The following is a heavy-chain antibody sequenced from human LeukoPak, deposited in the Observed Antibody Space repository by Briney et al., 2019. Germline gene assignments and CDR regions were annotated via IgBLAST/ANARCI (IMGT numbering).Heavy chain of an antibody. D-gene: IGHD3-22*01. Sequence: SETLSLTCTVSGGSVSSGSYYWSWIRQPPGKGLEWIGYIYYSGSTNYNPSPKSRVTISVDTSKNQFSLKLSSVTAADTAVYYCARGLGYYDSSGYSHLYYYYGMDVWGQGTTVTVSS. V-gene: IGHV4-61*01. CDR3: ARGLGYYDSSGYSHLYYYYGMDV. CDR2: IYYSGST. J-gene: IGHJ6*02. CDR1: GGSVSSGSYY.